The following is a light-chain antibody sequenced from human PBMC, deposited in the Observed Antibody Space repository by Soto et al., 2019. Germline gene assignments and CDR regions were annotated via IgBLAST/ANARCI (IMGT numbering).Light chain of an antibody. Sequence: EIPLTHSPSSLAASVVDRLTLTCRASRNVSIYLNWYQHKPGKGPTLLIHATSNLQIGVPSRFSGSGSGTEFTLTISSLEPEDFGTYSCQQSYKMPCFGQGKRLEI. CDR2: ATS. J-gene: IGKJ5*01. CDR1: RNVSIY. CDR3: QQSYKMPC. V-gene: IGKV1-39*01.